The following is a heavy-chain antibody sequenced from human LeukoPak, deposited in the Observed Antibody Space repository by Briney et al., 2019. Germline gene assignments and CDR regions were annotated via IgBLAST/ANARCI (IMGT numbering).Heavy chain of an antibody. J-gene: IGHJ6*03. CDR3: ARGQAAAGNYYYYYYYMDV. Sequence: ASVKVSCKASGYTFTSYDINWVRRATGQGLEWMGWMNPNSGNTGYAQKFQGRVTITRNTSISTAYMELSSLRSEDTAVYYCARGQAAAGNYYYYYYYMDVWGKGTTVTVSS. CDR2: MNPNSGNT. V-gene: IGHV1-8*03. CDR1: GYTFTSYD. D-gene: IGHD6-13*01.